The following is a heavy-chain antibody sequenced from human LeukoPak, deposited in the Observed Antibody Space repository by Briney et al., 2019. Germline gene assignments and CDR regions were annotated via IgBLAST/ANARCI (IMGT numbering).Heavy chain of an antibody. D-gene: IGHD4-23*01. CDR3: ARDNRGTSNTDC. CDR1: GFTVSGNY. Sequence: PGGSLRLSCAASGFTVSGNYMSWVRQAPGKGLEWVSLIYSGGSTFYADSVKGRFTISRDNSKNTLYLQMNSLRAEDTAVYYCARDNRGTSNTDCWGQGTLVAVSS. V-gene: IGHV3-53*01. CDR2: IYSGGST. J-gene: IGHJ4*02.